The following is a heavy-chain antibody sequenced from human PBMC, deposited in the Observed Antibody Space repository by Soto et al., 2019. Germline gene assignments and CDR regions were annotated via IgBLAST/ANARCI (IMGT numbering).Heavy chain of an antibody. Sequence: GGSLRLSCAASGFTFSQYDMHWVRQAPGKGLEWVAVISYDGTNNYYADSLKGRFTISRDNSENTLYLQMNSLRPEDTAVYFCAKDRDYCDHYNVRDFWGQGTLVTGSS. CDR2: ISYDGTNN. V-gene: IGHV3-30*18. CDR1: GFTFSQYD. D-gene: IGHD3-10*01. J-gene: IGHJ4*02. CDR3: AKDRDYCDHYNVRDF.